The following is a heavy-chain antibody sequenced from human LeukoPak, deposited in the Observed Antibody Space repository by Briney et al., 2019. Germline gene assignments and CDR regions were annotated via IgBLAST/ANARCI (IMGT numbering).Heavy chain of an antibody. CDR3: ATGQGYSSGWVFDY. V-gene: IGHV1-24*01. J-gene: IGHJ4*02. D-gene: IGHD6-19*01. CDR1: GYTLTELS. CDR2: FDPENGET. Sequence: ASVKLSCKVSGYTLTELSMHWVRQAPGKGLEWMGGFDPENGETIYAQKFQGRVTMTEDTSTDTAYMELSSLRSEDTAVYYCATGQGYSSGWVFDYWGQGTLVTVSS.